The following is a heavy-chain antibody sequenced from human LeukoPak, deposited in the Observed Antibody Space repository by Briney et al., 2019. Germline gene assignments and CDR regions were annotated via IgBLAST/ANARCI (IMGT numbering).Heavy chain of an antibody. V-gene: IGHV4-59*08. CDR1: GGSISSYY. J-gene: IGHJ5*02. Sequence: SETLSLTCTVSGGSISSYYWTWIRQPPGKGLEWIGYIYYSGSTNYNPSLKSRVTISVDTSKNQFSLKLSSVTAADTAVYYCARHVGGYCSGGSCYEYWFDPWGQGTLVTVSS. CDR2: IYYSGST. D-gene: IGHD2-15*01. CDR3: ARHVGGYCSGGSCYEYWFDP.